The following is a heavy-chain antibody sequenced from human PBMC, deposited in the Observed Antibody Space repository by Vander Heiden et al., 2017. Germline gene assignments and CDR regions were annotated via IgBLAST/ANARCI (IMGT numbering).Heavy chain of an antibody. V-gene: IGHV3-23*01. D-gene: IGHD2-8*02. Sequence: EVNLLESGGGLVQPWGSLRLSCAASGFTFSSYAMSWVRQAPGKGLEWVSSISDNGVSTSYADSVKGRFTISRDNSKNTLYLQMNSLRAEDTALYYCAKSRSTTYWYWFDPWGQGTLVTVSS. CDR2: ISDNGVST. CDR3: AKSRSTTYWYWFDP. J-gene: IGHJ5*02. CDR1: GFTFSSYA.